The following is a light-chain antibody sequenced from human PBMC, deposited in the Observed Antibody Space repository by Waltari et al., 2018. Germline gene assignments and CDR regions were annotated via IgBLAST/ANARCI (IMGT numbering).Light chain of an antibody. CDR1: QSVASSY. CDR2: GIS. V-gene: IGKV3-20*01. J-gene: IGKJ2*01. CDR3: HQYGSSPRT. Sequence: EIVLTQSPGTLSLSPGERATLSCRASQSVASSYLAWYQQKPGQAPRLLIYGISRRATGIPDRFSGSGSGTDFTLTITRLEREDLAVYYCHQYGSSPRTFGQGTKVEIK.